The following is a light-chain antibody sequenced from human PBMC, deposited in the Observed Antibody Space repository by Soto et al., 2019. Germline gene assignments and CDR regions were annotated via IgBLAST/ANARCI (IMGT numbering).Light chain of an antibody. Sequence: EIVMTQSPATLSVSPGERATLSCRASQRISSNLAWYQHKPGQAPRLLIFGASTRATGIPARFSGSGSETDFTLTISSLEPEDSAVYYCQQRSDRLPITFGQGTRLEIK. CDR1: QRISSN. J-gene: IGKJ5*01. CDR2: GAS. CDR3: QQRSDRLPIT. V-gene: IGKV3-15*01.